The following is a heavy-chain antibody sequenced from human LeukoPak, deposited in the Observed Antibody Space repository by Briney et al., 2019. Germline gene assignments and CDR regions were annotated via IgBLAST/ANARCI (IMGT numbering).Heavy chain of an antibody. CDR1: GFTFSTYS. CDR3: ARTQSGSYGFDY. CDR2: ISSSSSYI. V-gene: IGHV3-21*01. Sequence: GGSLRLSCAASGFTFSTYSRNWVRQAPGKGLEWVSSISSSSSYIYYADSVKGRFTISRDNAKNSLYLQMNSLRAEDTAVYYCARTQSGSYGFDYWGQGTLVTVSS. D-gene: IGHD1-26*01. J-gene: IGHJ4*02.